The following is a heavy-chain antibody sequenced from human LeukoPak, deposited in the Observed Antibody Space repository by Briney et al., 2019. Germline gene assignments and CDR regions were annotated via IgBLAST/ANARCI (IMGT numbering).Heavy chain of an antibody. V-gene: IGHV4-30-4*08. D-gene: IGHD5-12*01. CDR2: IYYSGST. CDR3: ARTTIEEGFDY. CDR1: GGSISSGDYY. J-gene: IGHJ4*02. Sequence: QVQLQESGPGLVKPSQTLSLTCTVSGGSISSGDYYCSWIRQPPRTRLEWIGYIYYSGSTYYNPSLKSRVTISVDTSKNQFSLKLNSVTAADTAVYYCARTTIEEGFDYWGQGTLVTVSS.